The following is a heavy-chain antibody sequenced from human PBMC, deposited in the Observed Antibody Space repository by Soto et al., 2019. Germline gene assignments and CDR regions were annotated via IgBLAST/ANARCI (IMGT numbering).Heavy chain of an antibody. CDR3: AREGPPDIAWFDP. J-gene: IGHJ5*02. V-gene: IGHV1-69*01. Sequence: QVQLVQSGAEVKKPGSSVKVSCKASGGTFSIYTISWVRQAPGQGLEWMGGSANSAQKLHGRLTVTADESASTVYLELSSLTSADTAVYYCAREGPPDIAWFDPWGQGTLVSVSS. D-gene: IGHD2-15*01. CDR2: SA. CDR1: GGTFSIYT.